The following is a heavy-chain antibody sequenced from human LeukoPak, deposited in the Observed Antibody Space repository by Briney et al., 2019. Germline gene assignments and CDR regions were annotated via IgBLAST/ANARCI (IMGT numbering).Heavy chain of an antibody. J-gene: IGHJ5*02. CDR1: GFMFSSYW. D-gene: IGHD5-18*01. CDR3: AKDSTPYSYGWVNWFDP. Sequence: PGGSLRLSCAASGFMFSSYWMSWVRQAPGKGLEWVSAISGSGGSTYYADSVKGRFTISRDNSKNTLYLQMNSLRAEDTAVYYCAKDSTPYSYGWVNWFDPWGQGTLVTVSS. V-gene: IGHV3-23*01. CDR2: ISGSGGST.